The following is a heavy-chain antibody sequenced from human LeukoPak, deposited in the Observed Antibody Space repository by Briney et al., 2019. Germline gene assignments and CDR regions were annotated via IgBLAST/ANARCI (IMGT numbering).Heavy chain of an antibody. CDR1: GGSTTSGGYS. D-gene: IGHD2-2*01. CDR2: IYHSGST. J-gene: IGHJ6*04. CDR3: ARAVGYCTSTSCSNLILDV. V-gene: IGHV4-30-2*01. Sequence: SETLSLTCAVSGGSTTSGGYSWSWIRQPPGKGLEWIGYIYHSGSTHYNPSLKSRLTISVDRSKNQFSLKLGSVTAADTAVYYCARAVGYCTSTSCSNLILDVWGKGTTVTVSS.